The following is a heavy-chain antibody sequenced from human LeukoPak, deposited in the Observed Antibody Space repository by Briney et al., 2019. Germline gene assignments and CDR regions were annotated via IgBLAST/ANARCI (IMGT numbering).Heavy chain of an antibody. CDR1: GYIFNRYG. CDR3: ASTRAGY. D-gene: IGHD6-19*01. Sequence: ASVKVSCKASGYIFNRYGISWVRQAPGQGLEWMGWISAYYGNTDYAQNFQGRVTMTTDTSTSTAYMELRSLGSDDTAVYYCASTRAGYWGQGTLVTVSS. V-gene: IGHV1-18*01. J-gene: IGHJ4*02. CDR2: ISAYYGNT.